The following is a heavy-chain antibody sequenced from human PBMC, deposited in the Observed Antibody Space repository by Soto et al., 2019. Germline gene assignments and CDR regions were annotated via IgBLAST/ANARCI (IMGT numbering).Heavy chain of an antibody. CDR2: INWNGGST. D-gene: IGHD3-22*01. J-gene: IGHJ3*02. Sequence: GGSLRLSCAASGFTFDDYGMSWVRQAPGKGLEWVSGINWNGGSTGYADSVKGRFTISRDNAKNSLYLQMNSLRAEDTALYYFARVHETHYYDSIGYRVAFDIWGKGTMVTVPS. CDR3: ARVHETHYYDSIGYRVAFDI. CDR1: GFTFDDYG. V-gene: IGHV3-20*04.